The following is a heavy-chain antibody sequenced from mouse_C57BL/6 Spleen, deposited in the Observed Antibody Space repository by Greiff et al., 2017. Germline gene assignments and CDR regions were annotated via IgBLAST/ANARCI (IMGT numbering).Heavy chain of an antibody. D-gene: IGHD2-5*01. Sequence: QVQLQQPGAELVKPGASVKLSCKASGYTFTSYWMQWVKQRPGQGLEWIGEIDPSDSYTNYNQKFKGKATLTVDTSSRTAYMQHSSLTSEDSAVYYCARWDYSNHYYAMDYWGQGTSVTVSS. V-gene: IGHV1-50*01. CDR1: GYTFTSYW. J-gene: IGHJ4*01. CDR3: ARWDYSNHYYAMDY. CDR2: IDPSDSYT.